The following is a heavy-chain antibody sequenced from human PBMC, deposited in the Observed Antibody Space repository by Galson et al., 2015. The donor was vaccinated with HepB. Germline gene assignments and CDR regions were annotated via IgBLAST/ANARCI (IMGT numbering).Heavy chain of an antibody. V-gene: IGHV3-23*01. J-gene: IGHJ5*02. CDR2: ISGSGDRT. CDR1: GFTFSDYA. D-gene: IGHD2-2*02. CDR3: AKDRYQLLYGWFDP. Sequence: SLRLSCAASGFTFSDYAMTWVRQAPGKGLEWVSAISGSGDRTHYADSVKGRFTISRDNSKNTLYLQMHSLRAEDTAVYYCAKDRYQLLYGWFDPWGQGALVTVSS.